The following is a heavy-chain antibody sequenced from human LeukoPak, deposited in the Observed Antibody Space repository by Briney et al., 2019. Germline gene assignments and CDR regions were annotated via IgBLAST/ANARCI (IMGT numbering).Heavy chain of an antibody. D-gene: IGHD3-16*01. CDR3: ARASPRGSYYFYGMDV. CDR1: GYTFTSYY. Sequence: GASVKVSCKASGYTFTSYYMHWVRQAPGQGLEWMGWISTYNGNTNYAQKLQGRVTMTTDTSTSTAYMELRSLRSDDTAVYYCARASPRGSYYFYGMDVWGQGTTVTVSS. J-gene: IGHJ6*02. CDR2: ISTYNGNT. V-gene: IGHV1-18*04.